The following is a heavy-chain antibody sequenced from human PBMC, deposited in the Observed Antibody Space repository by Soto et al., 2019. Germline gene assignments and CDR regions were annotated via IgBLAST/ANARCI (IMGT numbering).Heavy chain of an antibody. D-gene: IGHD3-22*01. Sequence: PGGSLRLSCTASGFTFGDYAMCWFRQAPGKGLEWVGFIRGKAYGGTTEYAASVKGRFTISRDDSKSIAYLQMNSLKTEDTAVYYCTRAGVYYDSSGYYYVFDYWGQGTLVTVSS. V-gene: IGHV3-49*03. CDR1: GFTFGDYA. CDR3: TRAGVYYDSSGYYYVFDY. J-gene: IGHJ4*02. CDR2: IRGKAYGGTT.